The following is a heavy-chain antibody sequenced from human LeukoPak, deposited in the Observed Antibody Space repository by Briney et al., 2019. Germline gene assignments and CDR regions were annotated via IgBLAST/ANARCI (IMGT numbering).Heavy chain of an antibody. CDR2: ISYDGSNK. CDR1: GFTFSSYG. V-gene: IGHV3-30*18. Sequence: GGSLRLSCAASGFTFSSYGMHWVRQAPGKGLEWVAVISYDGSNKYYADSVKGRFTISRDNSKNTLYLQMNSLRAEDTAVYYCAKLRSGDTAMVSWGQGTLVTVSS. J-gene: IGHJ5*02. D-gene: IGHD5-18*01. CDR3: AKLRSGDTAMVS.